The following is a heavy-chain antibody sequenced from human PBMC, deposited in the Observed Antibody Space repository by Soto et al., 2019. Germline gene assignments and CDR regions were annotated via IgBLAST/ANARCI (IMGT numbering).Heavy chain of an antibody. CDR3: VRNGYNSLDV. D-gene: IGHD3-10*01. CDR1: GDSIIGTGW. CDR2: VYHSGAT. Sequence: QVQLQESGPGLVRPSGTLSLTCAVSGDSIIGTGWWSWVRQSPGKGLDWIGEVYHSGATNYNPSLKSRVTISVDTSRNQFSLNLGSVTAADTAVYYCVRNGYNSLDVWGQGTTVTVSS. J-gene: IGHJ6*02. V-gene: IGHV4-4*02.